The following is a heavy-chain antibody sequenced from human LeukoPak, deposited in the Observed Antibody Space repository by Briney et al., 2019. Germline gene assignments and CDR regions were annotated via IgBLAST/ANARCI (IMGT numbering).Heavy chain of an antibody. CDR3: ARAQY. CDR1: GFTFSAYW. V-gene: IGHV3-7*01. Sequence: GGSLRLSCAASGFTFSAYWMSWVRQAPGRGLEWVASIKKDESERYYADSVRGRFTISRDNAKNSLFLQMNSLRVEDRAIHYCARAQYWGQGTLVTVSS. CDR2: IKKDESER. J-gene: IGHJ4*02. D-gene: IGHD4/OR15-4a*01.